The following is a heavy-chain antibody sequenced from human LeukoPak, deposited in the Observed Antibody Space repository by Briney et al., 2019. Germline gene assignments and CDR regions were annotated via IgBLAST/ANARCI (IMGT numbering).Heavy chain of an antibody. Sequence: PGGSLRLSCAASGFTFSNAWLTWVRQAPGKGLEWVGRIKSKTDGGTTDYAAPVKGRFTISRDDSRNTLYLQMNSLRAEDTAVYYCARDFLPINYDILTGYPYYFDYWGQGTLVTVSS. D-gene: IGHD3-9*01. CDR1: GFTFSNAW. J-gene: IGHJ4*02. V-gene: IGHV3-15*01. CDR2: IKSKTDGGTT. CDR3: ARDFLPINYDILTGYPYYFDY.